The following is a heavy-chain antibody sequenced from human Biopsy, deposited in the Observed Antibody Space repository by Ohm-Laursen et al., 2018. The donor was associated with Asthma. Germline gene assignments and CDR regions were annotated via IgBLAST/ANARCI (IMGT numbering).Heavy chain of an antibody. CDR3: ARGVDRVTGLLDHFDS. Sequence: GTLSLTCIVSGGSINNFYWSRIRQPPGKGLESIGHVYYSGSTNYNPSLKSRVTISIDASKNQFSLKLTSVTAADTAVYYCARGVDRVTGLLDHFDSWGQGTLVTVSS. CDR2: VYYSGST. D-gene: IGHD2-21*02. CDR1: GGSINNFY. J-gene: IGHJ4*02. V-gene: IGHV4-59*01.